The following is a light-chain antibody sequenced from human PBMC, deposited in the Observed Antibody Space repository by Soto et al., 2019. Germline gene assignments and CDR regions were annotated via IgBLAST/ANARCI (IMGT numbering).Light chain of an antibody. V-gene: IGKV1-5*01. Sequence: GDRVTITCRASQSMNSWLAWYQQKPGEAPKVLIYDASSLESGVPSRFSGSGSGTEFTLTIVSLQPEDFATYYCLRYNAFSQTFGQGTKVDIK. J-gene: IGKJ1*01. CDR1: QSMNSW. CDR3: LRYNAFSQT. CDR2: DAS.